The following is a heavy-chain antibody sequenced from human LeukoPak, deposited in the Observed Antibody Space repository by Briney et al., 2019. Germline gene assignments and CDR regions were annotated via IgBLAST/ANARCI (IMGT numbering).Heavy chain of an antibody. Sequence: SETLSHTCTVSGGSISSSSYYWGWIRQPPGKGLEWIGSIYYSGSTYYNPSLKSRVTISVDTSKNQFSLKLSSVTAADTAVYYCASQMEDIVVVPAAMRCVDYWARGTLVTVSS. CDR3: ASQMEDIVVVPAAMRCVDY. J-gene: IGHJ4*02. V-gene: IGHV4-39*01. D-gene: IGHD2-2*01. CDR1: GGSISSSSYY. CDR2: IYYSGST.